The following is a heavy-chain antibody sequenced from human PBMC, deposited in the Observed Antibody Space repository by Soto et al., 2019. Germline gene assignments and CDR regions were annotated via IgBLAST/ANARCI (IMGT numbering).Heavy chain of an antibody. Sequence: EVQLVESGGGLVKPGGSLRLYCEASGFTFSNAWMTWARQAPGKGLEWVGRIKSKTDGGTTYYPAPVKGRFTISRDDSKNVVCLQMNSLKTEDTAVYYCTTTGTIDYGGQGTLVTVSS. CDR3: TTTGTIDY. V-gene: IGHV3-15*01. CDR2: IKSKTDGGTT. J-gene: IGHJ4*02. D-gene: IGHD1-1*01. CDR1: GFTFSNAW.